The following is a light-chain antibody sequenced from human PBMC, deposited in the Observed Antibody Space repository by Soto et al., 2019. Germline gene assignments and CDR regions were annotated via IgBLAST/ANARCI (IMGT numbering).Light chain of an antibody. V-gene: IGKV3-11*01. CDR2: DAS. Sequence: EIVLTHSPGTLSLSPCERATLSSSASQSVTSSYLAWYQQKPGQAPRLLIYDASNRATGIPARFSGSGSGTDFTLTISSLEPEDFAVYYCQQRSNWPRTFGQGTKVDIK. CDR3: QQRSNWPRT. J-gene: IGKJ1*01. CDR1: QSVTSSY.